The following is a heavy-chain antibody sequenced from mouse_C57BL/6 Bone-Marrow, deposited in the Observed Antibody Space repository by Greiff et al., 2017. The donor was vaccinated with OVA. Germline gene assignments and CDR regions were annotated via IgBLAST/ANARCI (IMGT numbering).Heavy chain of an antibody. CDR1: GYTFTSYW. J-gene: IGHJ4*01. D-gene: IGHD2-2*01. CDR3: AREGLRDAMDY. CDR2: IDPNSGGT. Sequence: QVQLKQPGAELVKPGASVKLSCKASGYTFTSYWMHWVKQRPGRGLEWIGRIDPNSGGTKYNEKFKSKATLTVDKPSSTAYMQLSSLTSEDSAVDYCAREGLRDAMDYWGQGTSVTVSS. V-gene: IGHV1-72*01.